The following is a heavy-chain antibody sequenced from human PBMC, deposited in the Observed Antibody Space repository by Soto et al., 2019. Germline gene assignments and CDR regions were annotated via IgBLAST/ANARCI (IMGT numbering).Heavy chain of an antibody. Sequence: GESLKISCKGSGYSFTSYWISWVRQMPGKGLEWMGRIDPSDSYTNYSPSFQGHVTISADKSISTAYLQWSSLKASDTAMYYCARLVVPAAHHYYYGMDVWGQGTTVTVSS. V-gene: IGHV5-10-1*01. J-gene: IGHJ6*02. CDR3: ARLVVPAAHHYYYGMDV. D-gene: IGHD2-2*01. CDR1: GYSFTSYW. CDR2: IDPSDSYT.